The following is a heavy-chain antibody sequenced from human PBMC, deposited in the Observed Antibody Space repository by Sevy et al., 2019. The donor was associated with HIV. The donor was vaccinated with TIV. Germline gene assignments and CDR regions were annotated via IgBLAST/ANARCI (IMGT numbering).Heavy chain of an antibody. CDR3: TTSLREYSSVDY. D-gene: IGHD3-10*01. V-gene: IGHV3-15*01. CDR1: GFTFSNAW. CDR2: IKSKSYGGTT. J-gene: IGHJ4*02. Sequence: GGSLRLSCAASGFTFSNAWMTWVRQAPGKGLECIGLIKSKSYGGTTDYAAPVKDRFTISSDDSKDTLYLKMNSLKTEDTAVYYCTTSLREYSSVDYWGQGTLVTVSS.